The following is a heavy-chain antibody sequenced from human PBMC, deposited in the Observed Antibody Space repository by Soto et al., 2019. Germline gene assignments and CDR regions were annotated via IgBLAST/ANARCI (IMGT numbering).Heavy chain of an antibody. V-gene: IGHV4-31*03. CDR1: GGSISSGGYY. CDR2: IYYSGST. Sequence: SETLSLTCTVSGGSISSGGYYWSWIRQHPGKGLEWIGYIYYSGSTYYNPSLKSRVTISVDTSKNQFSLKLSSVTAADTAVYYCARSAVRFLERLNWFDPWGQGTLVTVSS. CDR3: ARSAVRFLERLNWFDP. D-gene: IGHD3-3*01. J-gene: IGHJ5*02.